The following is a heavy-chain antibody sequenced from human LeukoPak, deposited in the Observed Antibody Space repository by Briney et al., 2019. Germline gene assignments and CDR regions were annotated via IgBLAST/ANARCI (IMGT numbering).Heavy chain of an antibody. CDR2: IRSKAYGGTT. CDR1: GFTFGDYA. Sequence: GGSLRLSCTASGFTFGDYAMSWFRQAPGKGLEWVGFIRSKAYGGTTEYAASVKGRFTISRDDSKSIAYLQMNSLKTEDTAVYYCTTTRRSGSYNVAYFQHWGQGTLVTVSS. D-gene: IGHD1-26*01. CDR3: TTTRRSGSYNVAYFQH. J-gene: IGHJ1*01. V-gene: IGHV3-49*03.